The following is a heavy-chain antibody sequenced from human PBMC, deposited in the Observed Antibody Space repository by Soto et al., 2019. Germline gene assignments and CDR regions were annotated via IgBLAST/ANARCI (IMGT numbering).Heavy chain of an antibody. J-gene: IGHJ6*02. V-gene: IGHV1-18*01. CDR2: ISAYNGNT. Sequence: QVQLVQSGAEVKKPGASVKVSCKASGYTVTSYGISWVRPAPGQGLEWLGWISAYNGNTNYAQKLQGRVTMTTATSPSTAYMELRSLRSDDTAVYYCARDRHDYSSPIYYYYGMDVWGQGTTVTVS. CDR1: GYTVTSYG. D-gene: IGHD4-4*01. CDR3: ARDRHDYSSPIYYYYGMDV.